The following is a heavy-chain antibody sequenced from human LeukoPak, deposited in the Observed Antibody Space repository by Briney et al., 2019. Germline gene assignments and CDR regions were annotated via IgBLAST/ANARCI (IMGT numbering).Heavy chain of an antibody. Sequence: GGSLRLSCAASGFTFSSYGMHWVRQAPGKGLEWVAFIRYDGSNKYYADSVKGRFTISRDNSKNTLYLQMNSLRAEDTAVYYCARLYGPGGYYYYGMDVWGQGTTVTVSS. D-gene: IGHD3-10*01. J-gene: IGHJ6*02. CDR1: GFTFSSYG. V-gene: IGHV3-30*02. CDR3: ARLYGPGGYYYYGMDV. CDR2: IRYDGSNK.